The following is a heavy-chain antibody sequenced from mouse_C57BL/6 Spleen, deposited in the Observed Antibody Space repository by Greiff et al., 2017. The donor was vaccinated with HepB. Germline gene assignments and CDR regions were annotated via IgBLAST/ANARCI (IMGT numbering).Heavy chain of an antibody. CDR3: ARGQTAQASAWFAY. J-gene: IGHJ3*01. CDR2: ISDGGSYT. D-gene: IGHD3-2*02. V-gene: IGHV5-4*01. CDR1: GFTFSSYA. Sequence: EVQVVESGGGLVKPGGSLKLSCAASGFTFSSYAMSWVRQTPEKRLEWVATISDGGSYTYYPDNVKGRFTISRDNAKNNLYLQMSHLKSEDTAMYYCARGQTAQASAWFAYWGQGTLVTVSA.